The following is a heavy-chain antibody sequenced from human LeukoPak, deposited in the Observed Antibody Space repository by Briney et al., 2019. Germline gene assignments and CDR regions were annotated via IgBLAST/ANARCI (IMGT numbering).Heavy chain of an antibody. CDR2: IWYDGSNK. CDR1: GFTFSSYG. D-gene: IGHD1-26*01. CDR3: ARELVPRGYYADYYFDY. J-gene: IGHJ4*02. Sequence: GGSLRLSCAASGFTFSSYGMHWVRQAPGKGLEWVAVIWYDGSNKYYADSVKGRFTISRDNSKNTLYLQMNSLRAEDTAVYYCARELVPRGYYADYYFDYWGQGTLVTVSS. V-gene: IGHV3-33*01.